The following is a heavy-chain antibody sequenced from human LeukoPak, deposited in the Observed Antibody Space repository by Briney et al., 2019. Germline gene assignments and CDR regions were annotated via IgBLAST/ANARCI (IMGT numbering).Heavy chain of an antibody. Sequence: SETLSLTCTVSGGSISSSSYYWDWIRQPPGKGLEWIGSLYYSGSTYYNPSLKSRVTISVDTSKNQFSLKLSSVTAADTAVYYCAREYYDILTGYYYFDYWGQGTLVTVSS. CDR3: AREYYDILTGYYYFDY. CDR2: LYYSGST. V-gene: IGHV4-39*01. CDR1: GGSISSSSYY. J-gene: IGHJ4*02. D-gene: IGHD3-9*01.